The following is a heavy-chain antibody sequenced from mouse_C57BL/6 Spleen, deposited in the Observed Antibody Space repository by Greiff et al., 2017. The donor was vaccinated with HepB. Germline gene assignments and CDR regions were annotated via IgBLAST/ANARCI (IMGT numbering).Heavy chain of an antibody. CDR1: GFNIKNTY. CDR3: ASSSYYSNYDYYAMDY. D-gene: IGHD2-5*01. Sequence: EVQLQQSVAELVRPGASVKLSCTASGFNIKNTYMHWVKQRPEQGLEWIGRIDPANGNTKYAPKFQGKATITADTSSNTAYLQLSSLTSEDTAIYYCASSSYYSNYDYYAMDYWGQGTSVTVSS. V-gene: IGHV14-3*01. J-gene: IGHJ4*01. CDR2: IDPANGNT.